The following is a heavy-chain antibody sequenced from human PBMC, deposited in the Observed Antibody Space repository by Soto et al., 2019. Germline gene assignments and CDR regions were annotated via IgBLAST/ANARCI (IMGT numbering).Heavy chain of an antibody. V-gene: IGHV4-39*02. Sequence: SETLSLTCTVTYAYITFSNVFWGWVRPPPGKGLEWSGNIDYSGTAYLNPSLGTRVTFPVDTSKNHFSLTLYSVNAEDTAVYYCARTTGRHLDFWGQG. J-gene: IGHJ4*02. CDR1: YAYITFSNVF. CDR2: IDYSGTA. D-gene: IGHD4-4*01. CDR3: ARTTGRHLDF.